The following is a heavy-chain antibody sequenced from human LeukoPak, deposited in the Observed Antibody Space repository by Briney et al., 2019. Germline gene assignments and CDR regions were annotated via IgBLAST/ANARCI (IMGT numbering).Heavy chain of an antibody. Sequence: SETLSLTCTVSGGSISSSSYYWGWIRQPPGKGLEWIGSIYYSGDTYYNPSLKSRRVTISVDTSKNQFSLNLNSVTAADTAVYYCARQSSGYYYGWFDPWGQGTLVTVSS. J-gene: IGHJ5*02. V-gene: IGHV4-39*01. D-gene: IGHD3-22*01. CDR3: ARQSSGYYYGWFDP. CDR2: IYYSGDT. CDR1: GGSISSSSYY.